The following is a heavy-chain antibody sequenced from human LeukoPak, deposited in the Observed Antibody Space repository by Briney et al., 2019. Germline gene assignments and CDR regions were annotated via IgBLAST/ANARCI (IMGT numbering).Heavy chain of an antibody. CDR3: ARDPNFLVATIGHDAFDI. Sequence: SETLSLTCTVSGGSISSSSYYWGWIRQPPGKGLEWIGSIYYSGSTYYNPSLKSRVTISVDTSKNQFSLKLSSVTAADTAVYYCARDPNFLVATIGHDAFDIWGQGTMVTVSS. CDR1: GGSISSSSYY. V-gene: IGHV4-39*07. CDR2: IYYSGST. J-gene: IGHJ3*02. D-gene: IGHD5-24*01.